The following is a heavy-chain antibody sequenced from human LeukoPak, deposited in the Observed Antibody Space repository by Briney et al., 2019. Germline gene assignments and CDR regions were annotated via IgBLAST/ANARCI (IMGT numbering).Heavy chain of an antibody. V-gene: IGHV1-69*06. CDR2: IIPIFGAA. Sequence: SVKVSCKASGGTFSRYGINWVRQAPGQGLEWMGGIIPIFGAANYAQKFQGRVTITADTSTDTAYMELGSLRSEDAAVYYCARAARTLFGVFIIAAFDIWGQGTMVTVSS. CDR1: GGTFSRYG. CDR3: ARAARTLFGVFIIAAFDI. D-gene: IGHD3-3*01. J-gene: IGHJ3*02.